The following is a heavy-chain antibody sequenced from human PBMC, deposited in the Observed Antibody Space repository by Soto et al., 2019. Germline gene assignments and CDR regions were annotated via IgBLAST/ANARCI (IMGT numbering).Heavy chain of an antibody. V-gene: IGHV1-69*13. CDR1: GGTFSSYA. CDR2: IIPIFGTA. Sequence: SVKVSCKASGGTFSSYAISWVRQAPGQGLEWMGGIIPIFGTANYAQKFQGRVTITADESTSTAYMELSSLRSEDTAVYYCARMGRYCSSTCCYWYYYYGILVWVHGPRATVFS. CDR3: ARMGRYCSSTCCYWYYYYGILV. J-gene: IGHJ6*02. D-gene: IGHD2-2*01.